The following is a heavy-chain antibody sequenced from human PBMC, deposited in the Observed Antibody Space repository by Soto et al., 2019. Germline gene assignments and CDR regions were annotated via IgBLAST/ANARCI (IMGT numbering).Heavy chain of an antibody. CDR2: IRAYNGNT. D-gene: IGHD2-2*01. CDR1: GYTFTSYG. Sequence: QVQLVQSGAEVKKPGASVKVSCKASGYTFTSYGISWVRQAPGQGLEWMGWIRAYNGNTNYAQKLQGRVTMTTDTSTSTAYMELRSLRSDDTAVYYCAREGGYCSSTSCPGYYGMDVWGQGTTVTVSS. J-gene: IGHJ6*02. CDR3: AREGGYCSSTSCPGYYGMDV. V-gene: IGHV1-18*04.